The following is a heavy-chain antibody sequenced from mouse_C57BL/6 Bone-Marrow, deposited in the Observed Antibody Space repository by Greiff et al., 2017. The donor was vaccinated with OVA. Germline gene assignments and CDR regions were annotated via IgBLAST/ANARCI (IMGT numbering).Heavy chain of an antibody. V-gene: IGHV1-52*01. J-gene: IGHJ4*01. Sequence: QVQLQQPGAELVRPGSSVKLSCKASGYTFTSYWMHWVKQRPIQGLEWIGNIDPSDSETHYNQKFKDKATLTVDKSSSTAYMQLSSLTSEDSAVYYCARWRYYGRDYYAMDYWGQGTSVTVSS. CDR2: IDPSDSET. D-gene: IGHD1-1*01. CDR3: ARWRYYGRDYYAMDY. CDR1: GYTFTSYW.